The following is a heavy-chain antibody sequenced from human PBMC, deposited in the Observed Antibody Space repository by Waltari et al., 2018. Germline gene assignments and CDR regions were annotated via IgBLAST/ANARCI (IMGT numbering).Heavy chain of an antibody. J-gene: IGHJ1*01. CDR2: ISAYNGNT. CDR1: GYTFTDYG. Sequence: QVQLVQSGAEVKKPGASVKVSCKASGYTFTDYGISWVRQAPGHGLEWMGWISAYNGNTNYAQKLQGRVTMTTDTSTSTAYMELRSLRSDDTAVYYCAKDRRTYSLSAVRHWGQGTLVTVSS. CDR3: AKDRRTYSLSAVRH. V-gene: IGHV1-18*01. D-gene: IGHD1-26*01.